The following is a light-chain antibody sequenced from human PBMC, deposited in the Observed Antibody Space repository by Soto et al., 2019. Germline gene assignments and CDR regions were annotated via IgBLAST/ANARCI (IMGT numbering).Light chain of an antibody. CDR2: DAS. V-gene: IGKV3-11*01. Sequence: EIVLTQSPATLSLSPGERATLSCRASQSVGSFLAWYQQKSGQTPRLLIYDASKRAPGIPARFSGSGSGTAFTLTISSLEPEDFALYYCQHRSNWLGTFGPGTKVDIK. CDR1: QSVGSF. CDR3: QHRSNWLGT. J-gene: IGKJ3*01.